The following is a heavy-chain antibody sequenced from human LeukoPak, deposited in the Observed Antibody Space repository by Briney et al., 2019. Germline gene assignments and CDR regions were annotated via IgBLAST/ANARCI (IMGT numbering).Heavy chain of an antibody. CDR1: GGSISTYY. CDR2: IYHSGST. Sequence: PSETLSLTCTVSGGSISTYYWNWIRQPPGKGLEWIGYIYHSGSTNYNPSLQSRVTISVDTSKNQLSLNLNSMTAADTAVYYCARGGAARLHFQNWGQGTLVTVSS. V-gene: IGHV4-59*01. D-gene: IGHD6-6*01. CDR3: ARGGAARLHFQN. J-gene: IGHJ1*01.